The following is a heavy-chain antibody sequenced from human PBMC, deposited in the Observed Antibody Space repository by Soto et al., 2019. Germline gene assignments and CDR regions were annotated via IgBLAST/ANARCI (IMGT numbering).Heavy chain of an antibody. D-gene: IGHD6-6*01. CDR2: IYYSGST. Sequence: SETLSLTCTVSGGSISSSSYYWGWIRQPPGKGLEWIGNIYYSGSTYYNPSLRSRVTISVDTSKNQFSLKLSSVTAADTAVYYCARPLYSSSSIWFDPWGQGTLVTVSS. CDR3: ARPLYSSSSIWFDP. CDR1: GGSISSSSYY. V-gene: IGHV4-39*01. J-gene: IGHJ5*02.